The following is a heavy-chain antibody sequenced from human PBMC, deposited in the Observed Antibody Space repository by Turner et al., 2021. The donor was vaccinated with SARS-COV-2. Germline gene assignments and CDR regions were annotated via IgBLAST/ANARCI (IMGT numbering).Heavy chain of an antibody. V-gene: IGHV3-30*03. CDR3: ARGGVVAATAYDAFDI. CDR1: GITFSSHG. J-gene: IGHJ3*02. D-gene: IGHD2-15*01. Sequence: QVQLVESGGGVVQPGRSLRLSCAASGITFSSHGMHWVRQAPGKGLEWVAIISYDGSNKYYADSVKGRFTISRDNSKNTLYLQMNSLRAEDTAVYYAARGGVVAATAYDAFDIWGQGTMVTVSS. CDR2: ISYDGSNK.